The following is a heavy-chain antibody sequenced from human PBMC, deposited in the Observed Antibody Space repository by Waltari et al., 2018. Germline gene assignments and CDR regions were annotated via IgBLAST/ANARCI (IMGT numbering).Heavy chain of an antibody. CDR2: INDSGNT. Sequence: QVQLQQWGAGLLKPSETLSLTCTVYGDSFSTFFWSWIRQPPGKGLEWIGEINDSGNTYYNPSLKSRVTISVDTSKIQFSLKLSSVTAADTAVYYCGTGNGKTEYWDQGTLVTVSS. D-gene: IGHD1-1*01. V-gene: IGHV4-34*02. J-gene: IGHJ4*02. CDR1: GDSFSTFF. CDR3: GTGNGKTEY.